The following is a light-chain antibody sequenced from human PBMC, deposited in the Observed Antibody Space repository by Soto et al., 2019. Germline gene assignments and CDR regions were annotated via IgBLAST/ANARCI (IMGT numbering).Light chain of an antibody. Sequence: QSVLTQPPSASGTPGQRVTISCSGGTSSIGRNYVYWYQQLPGTAPKLVIYRNNQRPSGVPDRFSGSKSGTSASLAIRGLRSEDEADYYCAAWDDSLNGYVFGTGTKVTVL. CDR1: TSSIGRNY. CDR3: AAWDDSLNGYV. J-gene: IGLJ1*01. V-gene: IGLV1-47*01. CDR2: RNN.